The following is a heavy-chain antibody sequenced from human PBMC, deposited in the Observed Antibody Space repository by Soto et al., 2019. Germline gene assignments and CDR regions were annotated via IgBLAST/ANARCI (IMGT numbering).Heavy chain of an antibody. Sequence: SLTWTVAGGYISSYYWSWIRQHPGKGLEWIGYIYYSGSTNYNPSLKSRVTISVDTSKNQFSLKLSSVTAADTAVYYCARDRGYCSSTSCYGFWFDPWGQGTLVTVS. CDR1: GGYISSYY. D-gene: IGHD2-2*01. CDR3: ARDRGYCSSTSCYGFWFDP. CDR2: IYYSGST. J-gene: IGHJ5*02. V-gene: IGHV4-59*01.